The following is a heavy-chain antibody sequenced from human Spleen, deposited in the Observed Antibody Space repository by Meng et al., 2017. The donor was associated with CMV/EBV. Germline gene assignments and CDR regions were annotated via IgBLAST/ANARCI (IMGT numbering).Heavy chain of an antibody. D-gene: IGHD6-6*01. CDR3: AREGAIAARPGLVY. CDR2: INPSSGRT. Sequence: ASVKVSCKSSGYSFTSFYMHWVRQAPGQALEWMAMINPSSGRTDYAQMFQGRVTVTIDTSTSTVYMDLSSLRSEDTAVYYCAREGAIAARPGLVYWGQGTLVTVSS. J-gene: IGHJ4*02. V-gene: IGHV1-46*01. CDR1: GYSFTSFY.